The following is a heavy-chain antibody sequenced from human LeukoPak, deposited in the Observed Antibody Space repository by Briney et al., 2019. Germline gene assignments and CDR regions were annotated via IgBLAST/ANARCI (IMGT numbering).Heavy chain of an antibody. D-gene: IGHD4-17*01. CDR2: ISASDGTT. CDR1: GYSFSIYG. CDR3: ARCGAAVTTHFSH. J-gene: IGHJ4*02. Sequence: GASLQVSCTASGYSFSIYGITWARQAPGQGLEYLGWISASDGTTNYAQKVQDRVTMTTDTSTSTAYLELRSLRSEDTAVYYCARCGAAVTTHFSHWGQGTLVTVSS. V-gene: IGHV1-18*01.